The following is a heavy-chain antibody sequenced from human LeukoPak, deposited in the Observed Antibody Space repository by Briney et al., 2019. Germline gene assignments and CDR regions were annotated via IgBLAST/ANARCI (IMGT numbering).Heavy chain of an antibody. CDR3: ARDYPDLSYYYDSSGYWPNAFDI. Sequence: PGGSLRLSCAASGFTSSSYSMNWVRQAPGKGLEWVSSISSSSSYIYYADSVKGRFTISRDNAKNSLYLQMNSLRAEDTAVYYCARDYPDLSYYYDSSGYWPNAFDIWGQGTMVTVSS. D-gene: IGHD3-22*01. V-gene: IGHV3-21*01. CDR2: ISSSSSYI. J-gene: IGHJ3*02. CDR1: GFTSSSYS.